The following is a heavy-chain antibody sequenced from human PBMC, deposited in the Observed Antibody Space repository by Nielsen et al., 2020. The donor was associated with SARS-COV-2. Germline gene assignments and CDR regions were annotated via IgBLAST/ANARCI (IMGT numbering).Heavy chain of an antibody. V-gene: IGHV3-23*03. D-gene: IGHD3-16*01. CDR2: IYSGGSST. CDR3: ARDWAPGGLGLDY. Sequence: GGSLRLSCAASGFTFSSYAMSWVRQAPGKGLEWVSVIYSGGSSTYYADSVKGRFTISRDNSKNTLYLQMNSLRAEDTAVYYCARDWAPGGLGLDYWGQGTLVTVSS. J-gene: IGHJ4*02. CDR1: GFTFSSYA.